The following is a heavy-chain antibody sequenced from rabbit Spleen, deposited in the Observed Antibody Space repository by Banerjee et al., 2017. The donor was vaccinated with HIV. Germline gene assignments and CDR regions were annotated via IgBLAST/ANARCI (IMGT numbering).Heavy chain of an antibody. Sequence: EQLVESGGGLVQPEGSLTLTCKASGFSFSSGYWMSWVRQAPGKGLEWIGTIGTGSGNTCHATWATGRFIISKTSSTTVTLQMTSLTAADTATYFCARGAYSDYIGYGINRMDLWGPGTLVTVS. CDR1: GFSFSSGYW. J-gene: IGHJ3*01. CDR2: IGTGSGNT. V-gene: IGHV1S45*01. D-gene: IGHD3-1*01. CDR3: ARGAYSDYIGYGINRMDL.